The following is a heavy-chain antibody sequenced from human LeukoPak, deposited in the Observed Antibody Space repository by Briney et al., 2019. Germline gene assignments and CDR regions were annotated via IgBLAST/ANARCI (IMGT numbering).Heavy chain of an antibody. CDR3: ARVVMTSANWFDP. CDR2: FTPILGTA. CDR1: GYTFTNYA. V-gene: IGHV1-69*06. J-gene: IGHJ5*02. Sequence: SVKVSCKASGYTFTNYAMNWVRQAPGQGLEWMGGFTPILGTANYAQKFQGRVTITADKSTSTAYMELSSLRSEDTAVYYCARVVMTSANWFDPWGQGTLVTVSS. D-gene: IGHD2-8*01.